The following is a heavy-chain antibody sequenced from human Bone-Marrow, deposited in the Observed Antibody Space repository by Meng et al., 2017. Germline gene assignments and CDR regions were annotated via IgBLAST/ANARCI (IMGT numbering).Heavy chain of an antibody. CDR1: SGSINSYF. CDR2: ISYSGST. J-gene: IGHJ4*02. Sequence: QVQRQESGPGLVKPSGTLSLPCTVSSGSINSYFWSWIRQPPGKGPEWIGYISYSGSTNYNPSLKSRVTISVDTSKNQFSLKLSSVTAADTAVYYCARAIATRPDVFDYWGQGTLVTVSS. D-gene: IGHD6-6*01. CDR3: ARAIATRPDVFDY. V-gene: IGHV4-59*07.